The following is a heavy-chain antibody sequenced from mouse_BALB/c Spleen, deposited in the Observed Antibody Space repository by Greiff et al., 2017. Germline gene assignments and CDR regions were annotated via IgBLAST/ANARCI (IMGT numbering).Heavy chain of an antibody. J-gene: IGHJ2*01. CDR3: TGGGFDY. V-gene: IGHV1S22*01. CDR1: GYTFTSYW. Sequence: LQQPGSELVRPGASVKLSCKASGYTFTSYWMHWVKQRPGQGLEWIGNIYPGSGSTNYDEKFKSKATLTVDTSSSTAYMQLSSLTSEDSAVYYCTGGGFDYWGQGTTLTVSS. CDR2: IYPGSGST.